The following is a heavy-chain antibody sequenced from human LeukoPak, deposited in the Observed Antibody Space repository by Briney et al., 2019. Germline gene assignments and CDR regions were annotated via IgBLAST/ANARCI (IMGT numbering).Heavy chain of an antibody. CDR1: GYKFTSIW. CDR2: IHPSDSDT. Sequence: GESLKISCKGSGYKFTSIWIGWVRQMPGKGLEWMGIIHPSDSDTRYSPSFQGQVTISADKSISTAYLQWSSLKASDTAMYYCARPSYSSSWLPFDYWGQGTLVTVSS. V-gene: IGHV5-51*01. CDR3: ARPSYSSSWLPFDY. J-gene: IGHJ4*02. D-gene: IGHD6-13*01.